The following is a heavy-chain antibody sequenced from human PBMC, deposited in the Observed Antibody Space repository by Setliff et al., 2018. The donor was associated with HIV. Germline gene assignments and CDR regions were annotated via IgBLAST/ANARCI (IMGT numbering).Heavy chain of an antibody. CDR1: VFAFNNYG. Sequence: GGSLRLSCAASVFAFNNYGMNWVRQAPGKGLEWVSVIYSGGSTYYADSVKGRFTIPRDNSKNTLYLQMNSLRAEDTAVYYCARDFRRYFDYYYYGMDVWGQGTTVTVS. D-gene: IGHD3-9*01. CDR2: IYSGGST. V-gene: IGHV3-NL1*01. J-gene: IGHJ6*02. CDR3: ARDFRRYFDYYYYGMDV.